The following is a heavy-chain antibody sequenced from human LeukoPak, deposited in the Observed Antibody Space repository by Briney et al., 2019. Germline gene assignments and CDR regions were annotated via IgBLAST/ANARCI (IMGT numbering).Heavy chain of an antibody. CDR2: VYYTGST. D-gene: IGHD3-10*01. V-gene: IGHV4-59*01. CDR1: GASISNYY. J-gene: IGHJ6*02. CDR3: ARTSRHFYNSGGNSIPWPDGMDV. Sequence: SETLSLTCTVSGASISNYYWTWMRQAPGKGLEWLGYVYYTGSTNYNPSLKSRVTISVDTSKNHFFLKLSSVTAADTAVYYCARTSRHFYNSGGNSIPWPDGMDVWGQGTTVTVSS.